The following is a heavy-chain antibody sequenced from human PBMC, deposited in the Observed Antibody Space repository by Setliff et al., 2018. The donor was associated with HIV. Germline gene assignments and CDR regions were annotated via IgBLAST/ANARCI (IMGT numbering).Heavy chain of an antibody. CDR1: GLTFSRYA. D-gene: IGHD3-22*01. V-gene: IGHV3-23*01. Sequence: LRLSCEVSGLTFSRYAVSWVRQAPGKGLEWVSSVSGSGSDTYYADSVKGRFTISRDNSRNTLYLQMTGLRADDTAVYYCATPPTFYYDDTGLGYFDYWGQGALVTVSS. CDR3: ATPPTFYYDDTGLGYFDY. CDR2: VSGSGSDT. J-gene: IGHJ4*02.